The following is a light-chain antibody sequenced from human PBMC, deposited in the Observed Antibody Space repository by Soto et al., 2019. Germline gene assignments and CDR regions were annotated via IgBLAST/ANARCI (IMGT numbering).Light chain of an antibody. CDR2: RAS. V-gene: IGKV1-5*03. CDR3: QQYNSYSRT. CDR1: QSISTS. J-gene: IGKJ1*01. Sequence: DIQMTQSPSTLSASVGDSVTITCRASQSISTSLAWYQQKPGEAPNLLIYRASSLESGVPSRFSGSRSGTEFTLTISSLQPDDFATYYCQQYNSYSRTFGQGTKVDIK.